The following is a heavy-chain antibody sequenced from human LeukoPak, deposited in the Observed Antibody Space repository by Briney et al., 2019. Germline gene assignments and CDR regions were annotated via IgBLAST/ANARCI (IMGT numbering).Heavy chain of an antibody. CDR1: GFTFSSYS. CDR3: ARDSMVRGVITNIDWFDP. J-gene: IGHJ5*02. CDR2: ISSCSSYI. Sequence: GGSLRLSCAASGFTFSSYSMNWVRQAPGKGLEWVSSISSCSSYIYYADSVKGRFTISRDNAKNSLYLQMNSLRAEDTAVYYCARDSMVRGVITNIDWFDPWGQGTLVTVSS. V-gene: IGHV3-21*01. D-gene: IGHD3-10*01.